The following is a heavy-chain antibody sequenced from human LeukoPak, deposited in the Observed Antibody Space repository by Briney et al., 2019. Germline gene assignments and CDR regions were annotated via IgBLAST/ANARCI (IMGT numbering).Heavy chain of an antibody. CDR3: ARRSSVSGGAGVAFDI. D-gene: IGHD2-15*01. CDR2: MNPNTGGT. J-gene: IGHJ3*02. CDR1: GYTFLDYY. Sequence: ASVKVSCKASGYTFLDYYIHWLRQAPGQGLEWMGWMNPNTGGTNYAQNFQGRVTMTRDTSISTAYMELSSLRSDDTAVYYCARRSSVSGGAGVAFDIWGQGTMVIVSS. V-gene: IGHV1-2*02.